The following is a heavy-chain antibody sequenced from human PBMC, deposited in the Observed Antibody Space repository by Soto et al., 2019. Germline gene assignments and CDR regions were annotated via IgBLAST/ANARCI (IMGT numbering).Heavy chain of an antibody. CDR2: IYHSGNT. V-gene: IGHV4-31*03. CDR3: ARARFQVLYGKPYFDS. J-gene: IGHJ4*02. Sequence: SETLSLTCTVSGGSITTGGSYWSWIRQHPGKSLEWIGNIYHSGNTYYNPSLKSRLTISVDTSKNHFSLMVDSVTAADTAVYYCARARFQVLYGKPYFDSWREGTLVTVSS. CDR1: GGSITTGGSY. D-gene: IGHD2-2*02.